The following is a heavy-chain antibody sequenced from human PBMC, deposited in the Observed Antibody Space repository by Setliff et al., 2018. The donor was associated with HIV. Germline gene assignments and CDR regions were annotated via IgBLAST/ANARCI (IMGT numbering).Heavy chain of an antibody. Sequence: PSETLSLTCTVSGGSISSYYWSWFRQPPGKGLGWIGYISYSGSADYNPSLKSRVTISIDTSKNQFSLNLSSVTAADTAVYYCARFMHYYDAILVLYRENYFDSWGQGTLVTVSS. CDR1: GGSISSYY. J-gene: IGHJ4*02. CDR2: ISYSGSA. CDR3: ARFMHYYDAILVLYRENYFDS. V-gene: IGHV4-59*08. D-gene: IGHD3-22*01.